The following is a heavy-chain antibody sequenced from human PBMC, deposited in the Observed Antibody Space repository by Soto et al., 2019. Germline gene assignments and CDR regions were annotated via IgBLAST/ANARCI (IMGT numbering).Heavy chain of an antibody. V-gene: IGHV3-11*06. D-gene: IGHD1-1*01. CDR2: SSNSGTFS. Sequence: SLRLSCEPSRCTLSDYYISSMRQGTGKGLEWISYSSNSGTFSRYADSVKGRFSISRDNTKNLLYLQMNSLRAEDTAVYYCARSGDNYNRLDYWGQGTPVTVSS. CDR3: ARSGDNYNRLDY. J-gene: IGHJ4*02. CDR1: RCTLSDYY.